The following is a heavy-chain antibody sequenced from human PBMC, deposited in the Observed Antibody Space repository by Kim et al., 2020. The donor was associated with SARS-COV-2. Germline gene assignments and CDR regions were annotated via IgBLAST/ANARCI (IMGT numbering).Heavy chain of an antibody. CDR3: ASRAYDFWSGYLDY. Sequence: SETLSLTCTVSGGSISSSSYYWGWIRQPPGKGLEWIGSIYYSGSTYYNPSLKSRVTISVDTSKNQFSLKLSSVTAADTAVYYCASRAYDFWSGYLDYWGQGTLVTFSS. J-gene: IGHJ4*02. CDR2: IYYSGST. CDR1: GGSISSSSYY. D-gene: IGHD3-3*01. V-gene: IGHV4-39*01.